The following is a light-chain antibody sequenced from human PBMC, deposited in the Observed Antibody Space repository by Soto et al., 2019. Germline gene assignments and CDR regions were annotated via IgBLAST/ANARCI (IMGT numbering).Light chain of an antibody. CDR2: DVS. CDR3: QQYDSYPLT. Sequence: DVQMTQSPSTLSASVGDRVTITCRASQSNNNLLAGYQQKPGKAPKVLLYDVSTLESGVPSRFSGSGSGTQFTLTISSLQPEDFATYYCQQYDSYPLTFGGGTRVEIK. V-gene: IGKV1-5*01. CDR1: QSNNNL. J-gene: IGKJ4*02.